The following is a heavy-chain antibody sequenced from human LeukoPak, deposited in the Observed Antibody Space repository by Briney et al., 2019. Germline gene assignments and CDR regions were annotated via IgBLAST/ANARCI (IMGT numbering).Heavy chain of an antibody. CDR3: ASFWGDTAMVTDYYYYYGMDV. J-gene: IGHJ6*02. CDR1: GGTFSSYA. V-gene: IGHV1-69*04. CDR2: IIPILGIA. D-gene: IGHD5-18*01. Sequence: ASVKVSCKASGGTFSSYAISWVRQAPGQGLEWMGRIIPILGIANYAQKFQGRVTITADKSTSTAYMELSSLRSEDTAVYYCASFWGDTAMVTDYYYYYGMDVWGQGTTVTVSS.